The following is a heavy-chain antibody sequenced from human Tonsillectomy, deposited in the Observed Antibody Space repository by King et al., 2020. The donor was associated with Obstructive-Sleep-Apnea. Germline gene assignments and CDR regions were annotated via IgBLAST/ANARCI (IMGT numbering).Heavy chain of an antibody. D-gene: IGHD6-13*01. CDR3: AGAGRAAAWFDY. Sequence: VQLVESGGGLVQPGGSVRLSCAASRVTVSSNYMSCVRQAPGKGLEWASVIYSGGSAYYADSVKGRFTISRDNAKTTLYLQMNSLGAEDTAVYYCAGAGRAAAWFDYWGQGTLVTVSS. V-gene: IGHV3-66*01. CDR2: IYSGGSA. J-gene: IGHJ4*02. CDR1: RVTVSSNY.